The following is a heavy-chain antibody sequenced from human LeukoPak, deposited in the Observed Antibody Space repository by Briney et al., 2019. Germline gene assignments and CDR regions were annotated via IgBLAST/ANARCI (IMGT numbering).Heavy chain of an antibody. D-gene: IGHD4-17*01. V-gene: IGHV1-8*01. CDR3: AKDDYGDYDGVDH. Sequence: ASVKVSCKASGYTFTSYDINWVRQATGQGLEWMGWMNPNSGNTGYAQKFQGRVTMTRNTSISTAYMELSSLRPEDTAVYYCAKDDYGDYDGVDHWGQGTLVTVSS. J-gene: IGHJ4*02. CDR2: MNPNSGNT. CDR1: GYTFTSYD.